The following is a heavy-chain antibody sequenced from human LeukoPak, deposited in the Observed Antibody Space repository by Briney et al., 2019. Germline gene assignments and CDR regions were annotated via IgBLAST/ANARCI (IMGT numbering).Heavy chain of an antibody. V-gene: IGHV1-2*02. CDR3: ARGLLNGYYDFWSGFRPSDYYYYYMDV. Sequence: ASVKVSCKASGYTFTGYYMHWVRQAPGQGLEWMGWINPNSGGTNYAQKFQGRVTMTRDTSISTAYMELSRLRSDDTAVYYCARGLLNGYYDFWSGFRPSDYYYYYMDVWGKGTTVTVSS. D-gene: IGHD3-3*01. CDR1: GYTFTGYY. J-gene: IGHJ6*03. CDR2: INPNSGGT.